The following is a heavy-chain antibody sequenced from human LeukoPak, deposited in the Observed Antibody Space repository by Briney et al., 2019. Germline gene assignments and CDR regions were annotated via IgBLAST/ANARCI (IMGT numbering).Heavy chain of an antibody. D-gene: IGHD6-19*01. CDR3: SRRVFSGWGYYFDY. V-gene: IGHV1-18*01. CDR2: ISAYNGNT. J-gene: IGHJ4*02. CDR1: GYTFTSYG. Sequence: SVKLSCKASGYTFTSYGISCVRQAPGQGLEWMGCISAYNGNTNYAQKLQGRVTMTTDTSTSTAYTELSSLRSDDTAMYYCSRRVFSGWGYYFDYWGQGTLATVSS.